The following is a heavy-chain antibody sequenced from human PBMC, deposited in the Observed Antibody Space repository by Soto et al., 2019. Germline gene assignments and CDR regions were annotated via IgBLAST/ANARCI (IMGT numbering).Heavy chain of an antibody. CDR2: IHYSGST. J-gene: IGHJ4*02. Sequence: SETLSLTYTVSGGSITTHYWSWVRQPPGKGLEWIGYIHYSGSTNYNPSLKSRVTISVDTSKNQFSLKLSSVTAADTAVYYCAREGTTMVRGVKVFDYWGQGTLVTVSS. V-gene: IGHV4-59*11. D-gene: IGHD3-10*01. CDR3: AREGTTMVRGVKVFDY. CDR1: GGSITTHY.